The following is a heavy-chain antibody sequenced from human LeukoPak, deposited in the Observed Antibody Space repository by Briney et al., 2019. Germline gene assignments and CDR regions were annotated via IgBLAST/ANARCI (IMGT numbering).Heavy chain of an antibody. CDR1: GFTLSSYS. CDR3: ARDDLMDV. J-gene: IGHJ6*03. Sequence: VGSPRHSSAASGFTLSSYSMRWVRQAPRKGLEWVANIKQDGSEKYYVDSVKGRFTISRDNAKNSLYLQMNSLRAEDTAVYYCARDDLMDVWGKGTTVTVSS. V-gene: IGHV3-7*01. CDR2: IKQDGSEK.